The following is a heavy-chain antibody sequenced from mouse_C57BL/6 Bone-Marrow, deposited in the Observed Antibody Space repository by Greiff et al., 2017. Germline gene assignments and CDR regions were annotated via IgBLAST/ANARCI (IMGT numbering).Heavy chain of an antibody. CDR3: ARKDGYFACFAY. J-gene: IGHJ3*01. CDR1: GYTFTSYW. CDR2: IYPGSGST. V-gene: IGHV1-55*01. D-gene: IGHD2-3*01. Sequence: QVQLQQPGAELVKPGASVKMSCKASGYTFTSYWITWVKQRPGQGLEWIGDIYPGSGSTNYNEKFKSKATLTVDTSSSTAYMQLSSLTSEDSAVYYCARKDGYFACFAYWGRGTLATVSA.